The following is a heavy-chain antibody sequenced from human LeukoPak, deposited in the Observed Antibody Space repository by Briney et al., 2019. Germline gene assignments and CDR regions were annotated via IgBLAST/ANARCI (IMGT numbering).Heavy chain of an antibody. D-gene: IGHD6-13*01. V-gene: IGHV1-2*02. CDR3: ARDVGYSSSWNGRYWFDP. J-gene: IGHJ5*02. Sequence: ASVKVSCKASGFTFTAYYMHWVRQAPGQGLEWMGWINPNSGGTNYAQKFQGRVTMTRDTSISTAYMELSSLRSEDTAVYYCARDVGYSSSWNGRYWFDPWGQGTLVTVSS. CDR1: GFTFTAYY. CDR2: INPNSGGT.